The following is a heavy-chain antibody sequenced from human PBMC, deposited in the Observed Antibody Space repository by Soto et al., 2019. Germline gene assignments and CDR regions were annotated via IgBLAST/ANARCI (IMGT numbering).Heavy chain of an antibody. CDR2: INHSGST. CDR1: GGSFSGYY. D-gene: IGHD6-19*01. V-gene: IGHV4-34*01. Sequence: QVQLQQWGAGLLKPSETLSLTCAVYGGSFSGYYWSWIRQPPGKGLEWIGEINHSGSTNYNPSLKSRVTISVDTSKNQFSLKLSSVTAADTAVYYCARGPGIAVAGTGHFQHWGQGTLVTVSS. CDR3: ARGPGIAVAGTGHFQH. J-gene: IGHJ1*01.